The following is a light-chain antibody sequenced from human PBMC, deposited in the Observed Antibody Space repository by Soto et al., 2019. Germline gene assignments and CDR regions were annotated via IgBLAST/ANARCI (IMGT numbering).Light chain of an antibody. V-gene: IGLV1-44*01. CDR3: AAWDDSLNGPV. Sequence: QSVLTQPPSASGTPGQRVTISCSGSSSNIGSNTVNWYQQLPGTAPKLLIYSNNQRPSGVPDRFPGSKSGTSASLAISGLQSEDEDDSYCAAWDDSLNGPVFGGGTKLTVL. CDR2: SNN. CDR1: SSNIGSNT. J-gene: IGLJ2*01.